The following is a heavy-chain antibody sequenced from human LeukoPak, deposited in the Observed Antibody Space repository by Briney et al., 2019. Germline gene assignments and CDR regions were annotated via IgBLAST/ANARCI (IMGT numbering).Heavy chain of an antibody. CDR3: VCLIRGSSGGDY. J-gene: IGHJ4*02. D-gene: IGHD3-10*01. V-gene: IGHV3-30-3*01. Sequence: GGSLRLSCAASGFTFNSYAMHWVRQAPGKGLEWVAVISYDGSNKHYADSVKGRFTISRDNSKNTLYLQMNSLRAEDTAVYYCVCLIRGSSGGDYWGQGTLVTVSS. CDR1: GFTFNSYA. CDR2: ISYDGSNK.